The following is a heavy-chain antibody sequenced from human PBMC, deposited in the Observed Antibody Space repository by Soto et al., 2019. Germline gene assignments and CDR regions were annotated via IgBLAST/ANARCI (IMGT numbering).Heavy chain of an antibody. CDR1: GFTFSSYA. CDR3: ANGGWSSYCSSTSCYHYFDY. Sequence: GSLRLSCAASGFTFSSYAMSWVRQAPGKGLEWVSAISGSGGSTYYADSVKGRLTISRDNSKNTLYLQMNSLRAEDTAVYYCANGGWSSYCSSTSCYHYFDYWGQGTLVTVSS. CDR2: ISGSGGST. D-gene: IGHD2-2*01. V-gene: IGHV3-23*01. J-gene: IGHJ4*02.